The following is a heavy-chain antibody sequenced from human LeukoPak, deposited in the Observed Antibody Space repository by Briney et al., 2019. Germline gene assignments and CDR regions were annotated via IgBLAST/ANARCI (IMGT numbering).Heavy chain of an antibody. J-gene: IGHJ5*02. CDR3: AKMRGEHCSGGSCYGNWFDP. Sequence: GGSLRLSCAASGFTFSSYGMHWVRQAPGKGLEWVAVISYDGSNKYYADSVKGRFTISRDNSKNTLYLQMNSLRAEDTAVYYCAKMRGEHCSGGSCYGNWFDPWGQGTLVTVSS. CDR2: ISYDGSNK. V-gene: IGHV3-30*18. D-gene: IGHD2-15*01. CDR1: GFTFSSYG.